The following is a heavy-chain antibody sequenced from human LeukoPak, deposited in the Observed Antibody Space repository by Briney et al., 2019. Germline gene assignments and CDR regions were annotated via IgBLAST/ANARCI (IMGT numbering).Heavy chain of an antibody. J-gene: IGHJ4*02. CDR2: ISDDSFST. D-gene: IGHD1-26*01. CDR1: GFIFTTYA. Sequence: VQPGGSLRLSCAASGFIFTTYAMGWVRQAPGKGLEWVSGISDDSFSTYYADSVKGRFTISRDNFKNTLYLQLNSLRAEDTAVYYCAKQGVVGNTNDRHYFDYWGQGTLVTVSS. CDR3: AKQGVVGNTNDRHYFDY. V-gene: IGHV3-23*01.